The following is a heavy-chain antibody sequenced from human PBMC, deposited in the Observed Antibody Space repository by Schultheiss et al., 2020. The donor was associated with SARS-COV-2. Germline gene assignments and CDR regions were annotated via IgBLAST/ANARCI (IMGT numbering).Heavy chain of an antibody. CDR2: VKSDGSST. D-gene: IGHD6-13*01. V-gene: IGHV3-74*01. CDR3: ARGMYSSSWRGLFDY. Sequence: GESLKISCAASGFTFSSYWMHWVRQAPGKGLVWVSRVKSDGSSTNYADSVKGRFTISRDNAKNTLYLQMNSLRAEDTAVYYCARGMYSSSWRGLFDYWGQGTLVTVSS. J-gene: IGHJ4*02. CDR1: GFTFSSYW.